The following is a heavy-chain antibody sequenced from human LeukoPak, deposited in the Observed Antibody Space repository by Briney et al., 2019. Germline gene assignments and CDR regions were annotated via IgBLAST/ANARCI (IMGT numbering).Heavy chain of an antibody. V-gene: IGHV4-59*01. D-gene: IGHD3-16*01. CDR2: IYYSGST. Sequence: SETLSLTCTVSGGSISSYYWSWIRQPPGKGLEWIGYIYYSGSTNYNPSLKSRVTISVDTSKNQFSLKLSSVTAADTAVYYCARGFYGNYYYYGMDVWAKGPRSPSPQ. CDR1: GGSISSYY. J-gene: IGHJ6*04. CDR3: ARGFYGNYYYYGMDV.